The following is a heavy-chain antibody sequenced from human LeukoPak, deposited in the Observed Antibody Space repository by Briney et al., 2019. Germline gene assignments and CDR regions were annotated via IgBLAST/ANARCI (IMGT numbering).Heavy chain of an antibody. CDR1: GGSISSYY. Sequence: SETLSLTCTVSGGSISSYYWSWIRQPPGKGLEWIAYIHNSGITSYNPSLKSRVPISVDTSKNQFSLELSSVTAADTAVYYCARQPARRQVALWGQGTLVTVSS. V-gene: IGHV4-59*08. CDR2: IHNSGIT. CDR3: ARQPARRQVAL. J-gene: IGHJ4*02. D-gene: IGHD2-15*01.